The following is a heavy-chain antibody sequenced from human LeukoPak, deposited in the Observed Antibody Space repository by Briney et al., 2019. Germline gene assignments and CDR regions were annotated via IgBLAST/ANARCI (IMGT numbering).Heavy chain of an antibody. D-gene: IGHD1-26*01. CDR2: ISWNSGSI. J-gene: IGHJ3*02. V-gene: IGHV3-9*01. CDR3: AKDIRIVGATGAFDI. Sequence: GGSLRLSCAASGFTFDDYAMHWVRHAPGKGLEWVSGISWNSGSIGYADSVKGRFTISRDNAKNSLYLQMNSLRAEDTALYYCAKDIRIVGATGAFDIWGQGTMVTVSS. CDR1: GFTFDDYA.